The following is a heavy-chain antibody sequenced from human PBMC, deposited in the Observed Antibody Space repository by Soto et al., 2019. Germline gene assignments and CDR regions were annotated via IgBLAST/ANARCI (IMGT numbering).Heavy chain of an antibody. CDR1: GGSFSGYY. CDR3: ERAQIVVVAASPWYFDY. J-gene: IGHJ4*02. Sequence: PSETLSLTCTVYGGSFSGYYWSWIRQPPGKGLEWIGEINNSGSTNYNPSLKSRVTISVDTSKNQFYLKLSSVTAADTDVYYCERAQIVVVAASPWYFDYWGQGTLVTVSS. D-gene: IGHD2-15*01. V-gene: IGHV4-34*01. CDR2: INNSGST.